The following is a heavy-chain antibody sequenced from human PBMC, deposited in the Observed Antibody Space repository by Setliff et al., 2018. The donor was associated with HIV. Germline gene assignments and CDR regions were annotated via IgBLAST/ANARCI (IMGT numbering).Heavy chain of an antibody. J-gene: IGHJ3*02. CDR2: INHSGNT. CDR1: GGSSSISSYY. CDR3: ARLFQWMSYGFDI. D-gene: IGHD5-12*01. Sequence: SETLSLTCTVSGGSSSISSYYWGRIRQTPGMGLEWIGSINHSGNTYYSPSLKNRVTISVDTSKNQFSLRLSSVTAADTAVYYCARLFQWMSYGFDIWGQGTMVTVSS. V-gene: IGHV4-39*01.